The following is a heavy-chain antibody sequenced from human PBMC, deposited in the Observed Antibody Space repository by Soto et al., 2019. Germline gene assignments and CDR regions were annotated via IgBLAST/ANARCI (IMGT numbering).Heavy chain of an antibody. D-gene: IGHD1-1*01. J-gene: IGHJ4*02. CDR2: ISSSSTI. CDR1: GFTFSSYS. CDR3: ASLERWGVEDY. V-gene: IGHV3-48*02. Sequence: GGSLRLSCAASGFTFSSYSMNWVRQAPGKGLEWVSYISSSSTIYYADSVKGRFTISRDNAKNSLYLQMNSLRDEDTAVYYCASLERWGVEDYWGQGTLVTVSS.